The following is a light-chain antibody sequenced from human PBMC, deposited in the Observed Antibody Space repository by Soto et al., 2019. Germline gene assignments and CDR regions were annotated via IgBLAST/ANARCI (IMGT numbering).Light chain of an antibody. J-gene: IGLJ1*01. V-gene: IGLV1-40*01. CDR2: GNG. CDR1: SSNIGAGHD. CDR3: QSYDSSLSGSEV. Sequence: QSVLTQPRSVSGAPGQRVTISCTGSSSNIGAGHDVHWYQHLPGTTPKLLIYGNGNRPSGVPDRFSGSKSGTSASLAITGLQAEDEAYYYCQSYDSSLSGSEVFGTGTKVTVL.